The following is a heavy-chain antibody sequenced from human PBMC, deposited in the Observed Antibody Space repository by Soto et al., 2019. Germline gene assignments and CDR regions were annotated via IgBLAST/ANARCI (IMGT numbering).Heavy chain of an antibody. CDR3: ARGRYYYDSSGYYSFDY. CDR2: IIPIFGTA. J-gene: IGHJ4*02. Sequence: SVKVSCKASGDTFSTYTITWMRQAPGQGLEWMGGIIPIFGTANYAQKFQGRVTITADESTSTAYMELSSLRSEDTAVYYCARGRYYYDSSGYYSFDYWGQGTLVTVSS. D-gene: IGHD3-22*01. CDR1: GDTFSTYT. V-gene: IGHV1-69*13.